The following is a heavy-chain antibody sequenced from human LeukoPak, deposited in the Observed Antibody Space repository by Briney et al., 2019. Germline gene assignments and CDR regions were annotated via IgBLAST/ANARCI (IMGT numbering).Heavy chain of an antibody. D-gene: IGHD5-18*01. V-gene: IGHV4-59*01. CDR3: ARTTEGGYTYGYFYYYYMDV. CDR1: GGSISSYY. J-gene: IGHJ6*03. Sequence: SETLSLTCTVSGGSISSYYWNWIRQPPGKGLEWIGYIFYSGSTNYNPSLKSRVTISVDTSKNQFSLKLTSVTAADTAVYYCARTTEGGYTYGYFYYYYMDVWGKGTTVTISS. CDR2: IFYSGST.